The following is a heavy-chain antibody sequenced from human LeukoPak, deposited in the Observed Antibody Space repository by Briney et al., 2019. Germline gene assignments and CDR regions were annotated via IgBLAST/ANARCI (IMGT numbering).Heavy chain of an antibody. CDR2: IIPIFGTA. D-gene: IGHD5-18*01. CDR3: AREPIKQLWFRVAGTSDAFDI. J-gene: IGHJ3*02. V-gene: IGHV1-69*05. CDR1: GGTFSSYA. Sequence: ASVKVSCKASGGTFSSYAISLVRQAPGQGLEWMGRIIPIFGTANYAQKFQGRVTITTDESTSTAYMELSSLRSEDTAVYYCAREPIKQLWFRVAGTSDAFDIWGQGTMVTVSS.